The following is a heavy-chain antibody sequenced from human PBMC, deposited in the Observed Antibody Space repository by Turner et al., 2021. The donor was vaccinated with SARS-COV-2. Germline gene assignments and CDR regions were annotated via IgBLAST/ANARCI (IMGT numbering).Heavy chain of an antibody. D-gene: IGHD2-2*02. Sequence: QVQLVQSGAEGKKPGASVKVSCKASGYTFTSYAMHWVRQAPGQRLEWMGGINAGNGKTKYSQKCQGRVTITRDTSASTAYMELSSLRSEDTAVYYCARDVGYCSSTSCYTGSHFDYWGQGTLVTVSS. CDR1: GYTFTSYA. CDR3: ARDVGYCSSTSCYTGSHFDY. CDR2: INAGNGKT. V-gene: IGHV1-3*01. J-gene: IGHJ4*02.